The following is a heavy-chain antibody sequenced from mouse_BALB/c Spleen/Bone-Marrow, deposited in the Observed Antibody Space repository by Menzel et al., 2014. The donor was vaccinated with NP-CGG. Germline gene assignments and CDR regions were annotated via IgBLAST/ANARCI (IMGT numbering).Heavy chain of an antibody. V-gene: IGHV2-6-7*02. D-gene: IGHD2-4*01. CDR3: ARDSFLITRALDY. Sequence: VKLQESGPGLVAPSQSLSITCTVSGFSLTGYGVSWVRRPPGKGLEWLGMIWGDGSTDYNSALKSRLSISKDNSKSQVFLKMNSLQTDDTARYYCARDSFLITRALDYWGQGTSVTVSS. CDR2: IWGDGST. CDR1: GFSLTGYG. J-gene: IGHJ4*01.